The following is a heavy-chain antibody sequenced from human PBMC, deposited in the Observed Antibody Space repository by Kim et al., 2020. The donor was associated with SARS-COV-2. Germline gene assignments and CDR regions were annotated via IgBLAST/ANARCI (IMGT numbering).Heavy chain of an antibody. V-gene: IGHV4-34*01. CDR3: SRAGIALGSYFDF. CDR1: GGSFSGHS. J-gene: IGHJ4*02. Sequence: SETLSLTCVATGGSFSGHSWTWIRQVPGRGLEWLGEVNHSGTTNYNPSPRNRVSTSIDTSTNQFSLKLTYKTDADTSVYYCSRAGIALGSYFDFWGPGIPVAVSS. D-gene: IGHD6-19*01. CDR2: VNHSGTT.